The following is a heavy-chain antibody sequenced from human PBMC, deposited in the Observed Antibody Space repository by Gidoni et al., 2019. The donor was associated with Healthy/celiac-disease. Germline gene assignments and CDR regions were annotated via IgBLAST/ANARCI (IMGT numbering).Heavy chain of an antibody. V-gene: IGHV3-23*01. D-gene: IGHD3-9*01. CDR2: ISGSGCST. J-gene: IGHJ4*02. CDR1: GFTFSSYA. CDR3: AKDRLERASMTGY. Sequence: EVQLLESGGGLVQPGGSLRLSCAASGFTFSSYAMSWVRQAPGKGLEWVAAISGSGCSTYYADSVKGRFTISRDNSKNTLYLQMNSLRAEDTAVYYCAKDRLERASMTGYWGQGTLVTVSS.